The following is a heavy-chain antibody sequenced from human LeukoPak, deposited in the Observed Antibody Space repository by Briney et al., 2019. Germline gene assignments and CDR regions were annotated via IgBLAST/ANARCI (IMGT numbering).Heavy chain of an antibody. V-gene: IGHV1-8*01. D-gene: IGHD3-10*01. CDR2: MNPNSGNT. J-gene: IGHJ4*02. Sequence: ASVKVSCKASGYTFTSYDINWVRQATGQGLEWMGWMNPNSGNTGCAQKFQGRVTMTRNTSISTAYMELSSLRSEDTAVYYCARPLSFYGSGSYDYWGQGTLVTVSS. CDR1: GYTFTSYD. CDR3: ARPLSFYGSGSYDY.